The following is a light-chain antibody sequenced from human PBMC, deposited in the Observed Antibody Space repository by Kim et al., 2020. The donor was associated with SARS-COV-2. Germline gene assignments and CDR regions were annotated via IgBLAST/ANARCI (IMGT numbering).Light chain of an antibody. CDR1: QNINNW. J-gene: IGKJ1*01. CDR3: QQYNRYFRT. V-gene: IGKV1-5*03. CDR2: KAS. Sequence: DIQMTQSPSTLSASVGDRVTITCRASQNINNWLAWYQQKPGKAPKPLIHKASSLQTGVPSRFSGSASGTEFTITISSLQPDDFGTYYCQQYNRYFRTFGQGTKVDIK.